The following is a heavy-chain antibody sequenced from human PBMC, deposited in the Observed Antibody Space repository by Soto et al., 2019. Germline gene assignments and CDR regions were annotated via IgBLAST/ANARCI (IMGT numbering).Heavy chain of an antibody. V-gene: IGHV4-34*01. CDR2: INHSGST. CDR1: GGSFSGYY. D-gene: IGHD5-18*01. CDR3: ARHRYSYGVYYFDY. Sequence: SETLSLTCAVYGGSFSGYYWSWIRQPPEKGLEWIGEINHSGSTNYNPSLKSRVTISVDTSKNQFSLKLSSVTAADTAVYYCARHRYSYGVYYFDYWGQGTLVTVSS. J-gene: IGHJ4*02.